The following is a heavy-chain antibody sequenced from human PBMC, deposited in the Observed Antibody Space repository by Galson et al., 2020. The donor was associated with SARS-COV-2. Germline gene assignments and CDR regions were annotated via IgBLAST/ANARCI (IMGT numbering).Heavy chain of an antibody. D-gene: IGHD3-3*01. Sequence: ASVKVSCKASGYTFTDYYVHWMRQAPGQGLEWMGWINPNNGATNYEQKFQGRVTMTRDTSISTAYMDLSRLRSDDTAVYYCARMSAIIGSDSWGQGTLVNGSS. CDR1: GYTFTDYY. CDR2: INPNNGAT. CDR3: ARMSAIIGSDS. V-gene: IGHV1-2*02. J-gene: IGHJ4*02.